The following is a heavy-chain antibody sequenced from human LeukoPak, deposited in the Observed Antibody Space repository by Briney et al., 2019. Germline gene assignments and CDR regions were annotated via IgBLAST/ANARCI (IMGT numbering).Heavy chain of an antibody. Sequence: GGSLRLSCAASGFTFSSYSMNWVRQAPGKGLEWVSSISSSSSYIYYADSVKGRFTISRDNAKNSLYLQMNSLRAEDTAVYYCARGGGSVYYDFWSGYYREYYFDYWGQGTLVTVSS. V-gene: IGHV3-21*01. CDR1: GFTFSSYS. J-gene: IGHJ4*02. D-gene: IGHD3-3*01. CDR2: ISSSSSYI. CDR3: ARGGGSVYYDFWSGYYREYYFDY.